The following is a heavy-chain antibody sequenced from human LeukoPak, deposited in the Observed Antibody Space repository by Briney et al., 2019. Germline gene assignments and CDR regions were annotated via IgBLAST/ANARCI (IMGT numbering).Heavy chain of an antibody. CDR2: VSSSSSYI. D-gene: IGHD6-13*01. CDR3: ARTLHRIAAAGTLGWFDP. Sequence: GGSLRLSCAASGFTFSSYSMNWVRQAPGKGLEWVSSVSSSSSYIYYAGSVKGRFTISRDNAKNSLYLQMNSLRAEDTAVYYCARTLHRIAAAGTLGWFDPWGQGTLVAVSS. V-gene: IGHV3-21*01. J-gene: IGHJ5*02. CDR1: GFTFSSYS.